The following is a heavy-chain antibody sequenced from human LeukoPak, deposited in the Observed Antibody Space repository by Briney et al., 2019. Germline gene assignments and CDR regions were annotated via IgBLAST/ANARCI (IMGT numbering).Heavy chain of an antibody. J-gene: IGHJ4*02. D-gene: IGHD3-9*01. V-gene: IGHV4-61*02. Sequence: SQTLSLTCTVSGGSISSGSYYWSWIRQPAGKGLEWIGRIYTSGSTNYNPSLKRRATISVNTSKNQFSLKLSSVTAADTAVYYCARGEYYDILTGLVFDYWGQGTLVTVSS. CDR1: GGSISSGSYY. CDR2: IYTSGST. CDR3: ARGEYYDILTGLVFDY.